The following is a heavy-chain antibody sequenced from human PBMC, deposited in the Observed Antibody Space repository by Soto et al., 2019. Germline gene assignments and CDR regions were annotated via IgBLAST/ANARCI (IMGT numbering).Heavy chain of an antibody. Sequence: QVQLVQSGAEVKKPGASVKVSCKASGYTFTSYGINWVRQATGQGLEWMGWMNPNSGNTGYAQKFQGRVTMTRNTSISTAYMELSSLRSEDTAVYYCARGRAPLTTETFDYWGQGTLVTVSS. V-gene: IGHV1-8*01. D-gene: IGHD4-4*01. J-gene: IGHJ4*02. CDR2: MNPNSGNT. CDR3: ARGRAPLTTETFDY. CDR1: GYTFTSYG.